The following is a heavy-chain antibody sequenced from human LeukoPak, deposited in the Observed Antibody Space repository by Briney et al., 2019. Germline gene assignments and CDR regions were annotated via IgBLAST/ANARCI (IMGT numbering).Heavy chain of an antibody. D-gene: IGHD6-19*01. CDR2: MSHGGSNK. J-gene: IGHJ4*02. Sequence: PGGSLRLSCAASGFTFSSYAMHCVRQAPGKGLEWVAVMSHGGSNKYYGDSVKGRFTISRDNSKNTLYLQMNSPRAEDTAVYYCAKLDSSGWSRPFDYWGQGTLVTVSS. CDR1: GFTFSSYA. CDR3: AKLDSSGWSRPFDY. V-gene: IGHV3-30*18.